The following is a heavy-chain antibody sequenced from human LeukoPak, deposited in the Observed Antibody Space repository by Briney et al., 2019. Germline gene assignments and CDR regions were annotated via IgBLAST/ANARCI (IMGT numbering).Heavy chain of an antibody. Sequence: GGSLRLSCAASGFTFSSYWMTCVRQAPGKGLEWVANINQDGGEKYYVDSVKGRFTISRDNAKNSLYLQVSSLRAEDAAVYYCATDYHGYFDYWGQGTLVTVSS. CDR3: ATDYHGYFDY. V-gene: IGHV3-7*01. D-gene: IGHD1-14*01. CDR1: GFTFSSYW. J-gene: IGHJ4*02. CDR2: INQDGGEK.